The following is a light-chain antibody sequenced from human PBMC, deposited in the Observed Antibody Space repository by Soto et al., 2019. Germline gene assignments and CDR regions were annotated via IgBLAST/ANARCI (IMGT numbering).Light chain of an antibody. CDR2: DAS. V-gene: IGKV3-11*01. CDR1: QTISSY. Sequence: EIVLTQSPATLSLSPGERATLSCRASQTISSYLAWYQLKRGQAPRLLIYDASNRATGIPARFSGSGSGTDFTLTISSLEPEDFAVYYCQQRSDWPRITFGQGTKVDIK. J-gene: IGKJ1*01. CDR3: QQRSDWPRIT.